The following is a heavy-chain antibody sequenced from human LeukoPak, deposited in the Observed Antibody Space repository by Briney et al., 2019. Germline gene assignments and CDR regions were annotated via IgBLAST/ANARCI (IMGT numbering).Heavy chain of an antibody. CDR3: TRAVVVITTVPDH. CDR1: GFTFGDYA. D-gene: IGHD3-22*01. V-gene: IGHV3-49*04. J-gene: IGHJ4*02. Sequence: GGSLRLSCTASGFTFGDYAMSWVRQAPGKGLEWVGFIRSKAYGGTTEYAASVKGRFTISRDDSKSIAYLQMNSLKTEDTAVYYCTRAVVVITTVPDHWGQGTLVTVSS. CDR2: IRSKAYGGTT.